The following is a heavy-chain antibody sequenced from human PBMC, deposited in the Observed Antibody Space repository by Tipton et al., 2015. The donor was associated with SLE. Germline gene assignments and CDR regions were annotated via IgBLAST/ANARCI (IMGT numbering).Heavy chain of an antibody. Sequence: TLSLTCAVYGGSFSGYYWSWIRQSPGKGLEWIGDINHSGSTNYNPSLKSRVTISVDTSKNQFSLRLSSVTAADTAVYYCARQDVFFAGRNWGQGTLVTVSS. J-gene: IGHJ4*02. D-gene: IGHD3-3*01. V-gene: IGHV4-34*01. CDR3: ARQDVFFAGRN. CDR1: GGSFSGYY. CDR2: INHSGST.